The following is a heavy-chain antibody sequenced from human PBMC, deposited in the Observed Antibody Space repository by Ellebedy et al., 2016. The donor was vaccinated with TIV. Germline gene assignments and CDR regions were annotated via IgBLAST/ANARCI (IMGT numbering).Heavy chain of an antibody. V-gene: IGHV3-23*01. CDR2: ISSSGGST. D-gene: IGHD4-17*01. CDR1: GFTFISYA. J-gene: IGHJ4*02. CDR3: AKDQRTPATVTTGLADS. Sequence: PGGSLRLSCATSGFTFISYAMTWVRQAPGKGLEWVATISSSGGSTYYADSLKGRFTISRDISKNTLYLQMNSLRAEDTAVYYCAKDQRTPATVTTGLADSWGQGTLVTVSS.